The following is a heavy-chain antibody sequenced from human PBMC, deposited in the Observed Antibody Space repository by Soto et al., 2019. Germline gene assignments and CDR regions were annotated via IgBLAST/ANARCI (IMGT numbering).Heavy chain of an antibody. CDR2: ISGSGGST. CDR3: AKVRIVDTPINYFDY. J-gene: IGHJ4*02. V-gene: IGHV3-23*01. CDR1: GVTFSSYA. Sequence: EVQLLESGGGLVQPGGSLRLSCSASGVTFSSYAMSWVRQAPGKGLEWVSAISGSGGSTYYADSVKGRFTISRDNSKNALYLQRNSLRAVDTAVYYCAKVRIVDTPINYFDYWGQGTLVTVSS. D-gene: IGHD5-12*01.